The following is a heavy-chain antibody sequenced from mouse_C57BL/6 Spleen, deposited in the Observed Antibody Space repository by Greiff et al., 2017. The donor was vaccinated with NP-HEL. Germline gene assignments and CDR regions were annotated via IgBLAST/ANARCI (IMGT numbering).Heavy chain of an antibody. Sequence: VQLQQPGAELVRPGSSVKLSCKASGYTFTSYWMHWVKQRPIQGLAWIGNIDPSDSESHYNQKFKDKAPLTVDKASSTAYMQLSSLTSEDSAVYYCARSGSSHWYIDVWGTGTTVTVSS. J-gene: IGHJ1*03. CDR2: IDPSDSES. CDR3: ARSGSSHWYIDV. V-gene: IGHV1-52*01. D-gene: IGHD1-1*01. CDR1: GYTFTSYW.